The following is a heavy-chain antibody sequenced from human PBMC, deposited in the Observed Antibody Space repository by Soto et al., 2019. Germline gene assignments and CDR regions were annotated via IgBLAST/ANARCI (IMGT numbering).Heavy chain of an antibody. Sequence: LRLSCSASGFIFSNYAMSWARQAPGKGLEWVSTISGSGVRTYYADSVKGRFTISRDNSKNTLDLQMNNLRVEDTAIYYCAKDHAREQFVRGENWFDSWGQGTLVTVSS. J-gene: IGHJ5*01. CDR1: GFIFSNYA. D-gene: IGHD6-6*01. CDR2: ISGSGVRT. CDR3: AKDHAREQFVRGENWFDS. V-gene: IGHV3-23*01.